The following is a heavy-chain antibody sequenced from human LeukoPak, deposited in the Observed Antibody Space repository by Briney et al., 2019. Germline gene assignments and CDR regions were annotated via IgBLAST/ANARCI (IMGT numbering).Heavy chain of an antibody. V-gene: IGHV5-51*01. Sequence: GESLKISCKGSGYSFTTYWIGWVRQMPGKGLEWMGTFYPGDSDTRYSPSFEGQVTISADKSISTAYLQWSSLKASDTAIYYCARLSQLIVVTGSGAFDIWGQGTMVTVSS. D-gene: IGHD1-26*01. CDR3: ARLSQLIVVTGSGAFDI. CDR1: GYSFTTYW. J-gene: IGHJ3*02. CDR2: FYPGDSDT.